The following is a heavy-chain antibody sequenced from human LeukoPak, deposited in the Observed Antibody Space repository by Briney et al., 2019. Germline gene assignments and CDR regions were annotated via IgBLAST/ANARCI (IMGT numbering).Heavy chain of an antibody. D-gene: IGHD5-18*01. Sequence: SETLSLSCAVYGGSFSGYYWSWIRQPPGKGLEWIGEINHSGSTNYNPSIKSRGTISVDSSKTQFSLKLSSVTASDTAVYYCARAPRGYSYGSRGGFDPWGQGTLVTVSS. J-gene: IGHJ5*02. V-gene: IGHV4-34*01. CDR1: GGSFSGYY. CDR2: INHSGST. CDR3: ARAPRGYSYGSRGGFDP.